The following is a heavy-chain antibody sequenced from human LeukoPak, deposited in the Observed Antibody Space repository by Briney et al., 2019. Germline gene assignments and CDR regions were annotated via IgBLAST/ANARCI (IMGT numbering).Heavy chain of an antibody. D-gene: IGHD2-21*01. J-gene: IGHJ6*03. V-gene: IGHV4-34*01. Sequence: SETLSLTCAVYGGSFSGYYWSWIRQPPGKGLEWIGEINHSGSTNYNPSLKSRVTISVDTSKNQFSLKLSSVTAADTAVYYCARDSPVDYYYYYMDVWGKGTTVTISS. CDR1: GGSFSGYY. CDR3: ARDSPVDYYYYYMDV. CDR2: INHSGST.